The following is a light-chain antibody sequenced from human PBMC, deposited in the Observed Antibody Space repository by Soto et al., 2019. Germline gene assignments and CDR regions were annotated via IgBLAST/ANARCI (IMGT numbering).Light chain of an antibody. Sequence: EIVMTQSPATLSVSPGEGATLSCRASQTVGSNLAWYQQKPGKAPRLLIFGASTRATGIPARFSGSGSGTEFTLTISSLQSEDFAVYYCQQYNNWPPWTFGQGTKVE. CDR2: GAS. CDR1: QTVGSN. J-gene: IGKJ1*01. V-gene: IGKV3-15*01. CDR3: QQYNNWPPWT.